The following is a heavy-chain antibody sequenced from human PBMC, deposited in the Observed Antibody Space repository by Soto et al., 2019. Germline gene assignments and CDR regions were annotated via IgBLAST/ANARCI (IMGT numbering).Heavy chain of an antibody. CDR2: IYYSGST. Sequence: QLQLQEAGPGLVKPSETLSLTCTVSGGSISSSSYYWGWIRQPPGKGLEWIGTIYYSGSTYYNPSLKSRVIISEHTSKNQFSLKLSSVTTADTAVYYCARHVADYYVSGSYYNGFDYWGQGNLVTVSS. J-gene: IGHJ4*02. CDR1: GGSISSSSYY. CDR3: ARHVADYYVSGSYYNGFDY. D-gene: IGHD3-10*01. V-gene: IGHV4-39*01.